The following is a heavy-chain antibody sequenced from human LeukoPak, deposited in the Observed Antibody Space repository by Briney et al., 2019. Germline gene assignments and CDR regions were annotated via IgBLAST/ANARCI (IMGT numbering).Heavy chain of an antibody. CDR3: ARFYPAT. CDR2: INHNGNVN. Sequence: GGSLRLSCAASGFTFSSYWMNWARQAPGKGLEWVASINHNGNVNYYVDSVKGRFTISRDNAKNTLYLQTNSLRAEDTALYYCARFYPATWGQGTLVTVSS. CDR1: GFTFSSYW. J-gene: IGHJ4*02. D-gene: IGHD1-1*01. V-gene: IGHV3-7*01.